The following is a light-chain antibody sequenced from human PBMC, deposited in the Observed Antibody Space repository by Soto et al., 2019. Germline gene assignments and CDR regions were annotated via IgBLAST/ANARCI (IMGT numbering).Light chain of an antibody. CDR3: QQYNNWPWT. J-gene: IGKJ1*01. Sequence: EILLTQSPATLSVSPGGRVTLSCRASQSISDTIAWYQQKPGQAPRLLIYGASARDTGFPARFSGSGSGTDFTLTISSLQSEDFAVYYCQQYNNWPWTFGQGTKVDIK. V-gene: IGKV3-15*01. CDR1: QSISDT. CDR2: GAS.